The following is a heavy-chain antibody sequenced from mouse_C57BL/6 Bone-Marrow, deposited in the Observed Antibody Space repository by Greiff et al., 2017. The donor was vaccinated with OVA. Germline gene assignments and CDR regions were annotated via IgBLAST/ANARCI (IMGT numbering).Heavy chain of an antibody. J-gene: IGHJ3*01. CDR3: ARMGLPAWFAY. CDR1: GFSLTSYA. Sequence: VQLQESGPGLVAPSQSLSITCTVSGFSLTSYAISWVRQPPGKGLEWLGVIWTGGGTHYNSALKSRLSISKDNSKSQVFLKMNSLQTDDTARYYCARMGLPAWFAYWGQGTLVTVSA. CDR2: IWTGGGT. V-gene: IGHV2-9-1*01. D-gene: IGHD2-4*01.